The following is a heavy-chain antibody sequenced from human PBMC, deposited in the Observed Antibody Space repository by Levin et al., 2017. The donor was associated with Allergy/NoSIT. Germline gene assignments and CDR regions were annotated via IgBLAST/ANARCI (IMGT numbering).Heavy chain of an antibody. CDR2: MSGRDGGT. Sequence: GGSLRLSCAASGFTFSSYAMSWVRQAPGKGLEWVSGMSGRDGGTYYADSVKGRFTISRDNSKNTLFLQMSSLRADDTATYYCTKLPDHYYDREAFFDSWGQGTLVTVSS. CDR3: TKLPDHYYDREAFFDS. CDR1: GFTFSSYA. D-gene: IGHD3-22*01. J-gene: IGHJ4*02. V-gene: IGHV3-23*01.